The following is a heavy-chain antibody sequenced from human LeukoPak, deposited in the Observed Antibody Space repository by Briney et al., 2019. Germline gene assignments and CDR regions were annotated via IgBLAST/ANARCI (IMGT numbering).Heavy chain of an antibody. CDR1: GFTVSSYG. D-gene: IGHD4-11*01. Sequence: GRSLRLSCAASGFTVSSYGMHWVRQAPGKGLEWVAVISYDGNNKYYADSVKGRFTISRDNSKNTLYLQMNSLRAEDTAVYYCAKDDDDYPFDYWGQGTLVTVSS. J-gene: IGHJ4*02. V-gene: IGHV3-30*18. CDR3: AKDDDDYPFDY. CDR2: ISYDGNNK.